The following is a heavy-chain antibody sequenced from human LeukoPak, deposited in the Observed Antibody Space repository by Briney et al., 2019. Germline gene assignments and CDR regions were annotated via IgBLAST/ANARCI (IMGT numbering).Heavy chain of an antibody. V-gene: IGHV3-21*01. CDR3: ARDQDCYDSSGSDAFDI. CDR2: ISSSSSYI. Sequence: GGSLRLSCAASGFTFSSYSMNWVRQAPGKGLEWVSSISSSSSYIYYADSLKGRFTISRDNAKSSLYLQMNSLRAEDTAVYYCARDQDCYDSSGSDAFDIWGQGTMVTVSS. CDR1: GFTFSSYS. J-gene: IGHJ3*02. D-gene: IGHD3-22*01.